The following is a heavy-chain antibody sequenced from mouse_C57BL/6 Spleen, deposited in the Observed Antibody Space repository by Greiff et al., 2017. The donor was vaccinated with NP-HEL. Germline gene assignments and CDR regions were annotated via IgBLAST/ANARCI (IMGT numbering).Heavy chain of an antibody. Sequence: EVQLVESGAELVRPGASVKLSCTASGFNIKDDYMHWVKQRPEQGLEWIGWIDPENGDTEYASKFQGKATITADTSSNTAYLQLSSLTSEDTAVYYCTFYDGYFDYWGQGTTLTVSS. CDR3: TFYDGYFDY. CDR1: GFNIKDDY. D-gene: IGHD2-3*01. V-gene: IGHV14-4*01. CDR2: IDPENGDT. J-gene: IGHJ2*01.